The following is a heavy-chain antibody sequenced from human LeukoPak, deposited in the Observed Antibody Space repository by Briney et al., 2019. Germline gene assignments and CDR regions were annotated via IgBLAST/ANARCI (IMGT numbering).Heavy chain of an antibody. D-gene: IGHD2-21*02. CDR3: ARASLVKHIVVVTAIPNSDY. CDR1: GFTFSSYS. V-gene: IGHV3-48*01. J-gene: IGHJ4*02. Sequence: GGSLRLSCAASGFTFSSYSMNWVRQAPGKGLEWVSYISSSSSTIYYADSVKGRFTISRDNAKNSLYLQMNSLRAEDTAVYYCARASLVKHIVVVTAIPNSDYWGQGTLATVSS. CDR2: ISSSSSTI.